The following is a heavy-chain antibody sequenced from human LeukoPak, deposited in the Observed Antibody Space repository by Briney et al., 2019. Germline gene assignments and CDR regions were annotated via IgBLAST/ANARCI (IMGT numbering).Heavy chain of an antibody. D-gene: IGHD5-18*01. CDR2: IYYSGST. J-gene: IGHJ6*02. Sequence: PSETLSLTCTVSGGSISSYYWSWIRQPPGKGLEWIGYIYYSGSTNYNPSLKSRVTISVDTSKNQFSLKLSSVTAADTAVYYCARDLNTAMVSNGMDVWGQGTTVTVSS. V-gene: IGHV4-59*01. CDR1: GGSISSYY. CDR3: ARDLNTAMVSNGMDV.